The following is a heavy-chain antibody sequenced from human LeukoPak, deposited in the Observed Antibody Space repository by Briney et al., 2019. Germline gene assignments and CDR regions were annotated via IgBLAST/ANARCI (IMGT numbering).Heavy chain of an antibody. V-gene: IGHV4-59*01. J-gene: IGHJ4*02. CDR3: ASETGTAMDPYYFDY. Sequence: SETLSLTCTVPGGSISSYYWSWIRQPPGKGLEWIGHIYYSGSTSYNPSLKSRATISVDTSKNQLSLKLSSVTAADTAVYYCASETGTAMDPYYFDYWGQGTLVTVSS. CDR1: GGSISSYY. D-gene: IGHD5-18*01. CDR2: IYYSGST.